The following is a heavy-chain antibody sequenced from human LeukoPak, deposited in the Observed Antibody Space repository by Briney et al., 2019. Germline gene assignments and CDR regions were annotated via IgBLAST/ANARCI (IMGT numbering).Heavy chain of an antibody. D-gene: IGHD3-22*01. CDR3: ARQKGAYYYDSSGYGAFDI. CDR1: GYSFTSYW. Sequence: GESLKISCKGSGYSFTSYWIGWVRQMPGKGLEWMGIIYPGDSDTRYSPSFQGQVTISADKSISTAYLQWSSLKASHTAMYYCARQKGAYYYDSSGYGAFDIWGQGTMVTVSS. J-gene: IGHJ3*02. CDR2: IYPGDSDT. V-gene: IGHV5-51*01.